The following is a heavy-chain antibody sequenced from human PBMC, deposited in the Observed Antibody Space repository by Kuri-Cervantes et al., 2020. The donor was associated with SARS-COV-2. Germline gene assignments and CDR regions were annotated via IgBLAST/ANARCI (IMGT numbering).Heavy chain of an antibody. Sequence: GSLRLSCTVSGGSISSGYYWGWIRQPPGKGLEWIGSIYHSGSTYYNPPLKSRVTISVDTSKNQFSLKLSSVTAADTAVYYCARQGGYSSSSLDYWGQGTLVTVSS. J-gene: IGHJ4*02. CDR1: GGSISSGYY. CDR2: IYHSGST. V-gene: IGHV4-38-2*02. CDR3: ARQGGYSSSSLDY. D-gene: IGHD6-6*01.